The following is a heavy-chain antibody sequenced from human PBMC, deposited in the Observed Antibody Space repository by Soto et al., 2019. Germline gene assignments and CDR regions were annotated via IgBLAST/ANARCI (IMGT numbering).Heavy chain of an antibody. CDR1: GGTFTSDA. Sequence: QVQLVQSGGEVRKPGSSVTVSCAPSGGTFTSDALSWVRQAPGQGPEWMGGIIPLFGTGNYAHKFQGRLTIAANKTTSTAYMELSSLRSEDTAIYYCAKSKNDGWNAHYGMDVWGQGTTVIVSS. V-gene: IGHV1-69*06. J-gene: IGHJ6*01. D-gene: IGHD3-3*01. CDR3: AKSKNDGWNAHYGMDV. CDR2: IIPLFGTG.